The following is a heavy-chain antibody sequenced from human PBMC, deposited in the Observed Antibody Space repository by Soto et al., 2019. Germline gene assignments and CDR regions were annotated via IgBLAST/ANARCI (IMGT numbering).Heavy chain of an antibody. D-gene: IGHD3-22*01. CDR2: IYHSGST. Sequence: LQMLSLTCAVAGGSISSGGCYWTWIRQHPGKSLEWIGYIYHSGSTYYNPSLKSRVTISLDRSKNQFSLRLSSVTSADSAVYYCARGAVVNFDSWGQGTLVTVSS. CDR3: ARGAVVNFDS. V-gene: IGHV4-30-2*01. J-gene: IGHJ4*02. CDR1: GGSISSGGCY.